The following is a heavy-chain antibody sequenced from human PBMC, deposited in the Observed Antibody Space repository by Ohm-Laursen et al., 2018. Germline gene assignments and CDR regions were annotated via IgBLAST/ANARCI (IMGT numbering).Heavy chain of an antibody. CDR1: GFTFTSYW. V-gene: IGHV3-7*01. D-gene: IGHD2-8*02. Sequence: SLRLSCAASGFTFTSYWMSWARQGPGQGLEWVANMNEIGSEKYFVDSVRGRFTISRDNAKNSLFLQMNSLRVEDTAVYYCAKGRDLTGGWGQGTLVIVSS. J-gene: IGHJ4*02. CDR3: AKGRDLTGG. CDR2: MNEIGSEK.